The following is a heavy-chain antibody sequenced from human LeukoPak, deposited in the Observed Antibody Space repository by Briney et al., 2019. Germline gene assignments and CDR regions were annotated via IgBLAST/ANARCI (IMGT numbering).Heavy chain of an antibody. Sequence: ASVKVSCKASGYTFTSYGVSWVRQAPGQGLEWMGWISAYNGNTNYAQKLQGRVTMTTDTSTSTAYMELRSLRSDDTAVYYCARDGYCTNGVCYYFDYWGQGTLVTVSS. CDR2: ISAYNGNT. V-gene: IGHV1-18*01. CDR3: ARDGYCTNGVCYYFDY. J-gene: IGHJ4*02. CDR1: GYTFTSYG. D-gene: IGHD2-8*01.